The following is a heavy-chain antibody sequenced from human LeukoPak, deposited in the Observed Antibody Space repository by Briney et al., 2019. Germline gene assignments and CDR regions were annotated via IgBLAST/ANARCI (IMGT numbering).Heavy chain of an antibody. J-gene: IGHJ6*03. V-gene: IGHV1-2*02. CDR2: INPNSGGT. D-gene: IGHD2-2*01. Sequence: ASVKVSCKASGYTFTGYYMHWVRQAPGQGPEWMGWINPNSGGTNYAQKFQGRVTMTRDTSISTAYMELSRLRSDDTAVYYCARVDIVVVPAAMRYYYYYMDVWGKGTTVTVSS. CDR3: ARVDIVVVPAAMRYYYYYMDV. CDR1: GYTFTGYY.